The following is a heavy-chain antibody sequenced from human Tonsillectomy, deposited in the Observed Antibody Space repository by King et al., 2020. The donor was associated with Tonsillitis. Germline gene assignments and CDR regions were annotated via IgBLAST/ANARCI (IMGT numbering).Heavy chain of an antibody. CDR3: ATVSLKVSHSGSFFDY. CDR2: IYSNTDGGTA. D-gene: IGHD3-10*01. V-gene: IGHV3-15*02. CDR1: GFTFSNAL. J-gene: IGHJ4*02. Sequence: VQLVQSGGTLVKPRGSLRLSCAASGFTFSNALMAWVRQAPGKGLEWLGHIYSNTDGGTANYAAPVKGRFTISRDDSKNTLYLQMNSLKTEDTAVYYCATVSLKVSHSGSFFDYWGQGTLVTDSS.